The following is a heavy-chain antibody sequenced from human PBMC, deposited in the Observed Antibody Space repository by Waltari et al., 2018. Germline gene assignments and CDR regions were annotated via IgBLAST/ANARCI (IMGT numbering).Heavy chain of an antibody. J-gene: IGHJ4*02. CDR2: IYHSGST. Sequence: QVQLQESGPGLVKPSETLSLTCAVSGYSISSGYYWGWIRQPPGKGLEWIGSIYHSGSTYYNPSLKSRVTISVDTSKNQFSLKLSSVTAADTAVYYCARLWKQQDTFDYWGQGTLVTVSS. D-gene: IGHD6-13*01. V-gene: IGHV4-38-2*01. CDR1: GYSISSGYY. CDR3: ARLWKQQDTFDY.